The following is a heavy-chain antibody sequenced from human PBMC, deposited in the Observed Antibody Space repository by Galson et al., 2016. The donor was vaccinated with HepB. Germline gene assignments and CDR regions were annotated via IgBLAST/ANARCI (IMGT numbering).Heavy chain of an antibody. CDR1: GLTFEDYA. J-gene: IGHJ3*01. CDR2: IRWNSGNI. CDR3: AKDDAFDV. Sequence: SLRLSCAASGLTFEDYAMHWVRQVPGRGLEWVSGIRWNSGNIGYADSVKGRFTISRDNARNSLYLQMDNLRLEDTALYYCAKDDAFDVWGQGTMVIVSS. V-gene: IGHV3-9*01.